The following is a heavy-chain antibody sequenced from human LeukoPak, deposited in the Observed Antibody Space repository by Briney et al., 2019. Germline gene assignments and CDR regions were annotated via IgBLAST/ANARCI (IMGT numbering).Heavy chain of an antibody. J-gene: IGHJ4*02. Sequence: GASVKVSCKASGHPFSTSLIHWLREAPGQGPERMGLISPTDDSTLYAHNFQGRVTMTRDTSTSTFYMELNSLTSEDTAVYFCAREPAVWACYFDYWGQGTLVTVSS. CDR1: GHPFSTSL. V-gene: IGHV1-46*01. CDR2: ISPTDDST. CDR3: AREPAVWACYFDY. D-gene: IGHD1-26*01.